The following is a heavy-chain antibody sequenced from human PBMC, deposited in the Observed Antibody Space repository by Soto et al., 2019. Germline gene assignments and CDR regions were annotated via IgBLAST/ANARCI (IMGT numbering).Heavy chain of an antibody. CDR1: GGSFSGYY. CDR3: ARPRRIEMATIGAFDI. CDR2: INHSGST. D-gene: IGHD5-12*01. V-gene: IGHV4-34*01. J-gene: IGHJ3*02. Sequence: SETLSLTCAVYGGSFSGYYWSWIRQPPGKGLEWIGEINHSGSTNYNPSLKSRATISVDTSKNQFSLKLSSVTAADTAVYYCARPRRIEMATIGAFDIWGQGTMVTVS.